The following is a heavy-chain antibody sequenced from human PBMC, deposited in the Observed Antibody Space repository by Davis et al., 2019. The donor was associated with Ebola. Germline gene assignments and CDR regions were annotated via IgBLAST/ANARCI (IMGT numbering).Heavy chain of an antibody. V-gene: IGHV5-10-1*01. CDR3: ARDKPYSSSSSPSGDF. Sequence: GESLKISCEGSGYTFTNYWIHWVRQMPGKGLEWMGRIDPSDSYTNYSPSFEGHVTISADESFSTAYLQWSSLRASDTAMYYCARDKPYSSSSSPSGDFWGQGTLVTVSS. CDR2: IDPSDSYT. D-gene: IGHD6-6*01. J-gene: IGHJ4*02. CDR1: GYTFTNYW.